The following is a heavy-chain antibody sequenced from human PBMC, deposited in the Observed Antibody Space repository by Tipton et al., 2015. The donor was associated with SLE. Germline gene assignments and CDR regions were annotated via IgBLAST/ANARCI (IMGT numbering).Heavy chain of an antibody. D-gene: IGHD3-9*01. V-gene: IGHV3-66*02. CDR1: GFTVSSNY. CDR2: IYSGGST. Sequence: SLRLSCAASGFTVSSNYMSWVRQAPGKGLEWVSVIYSGGSTYYADSVKGRFTISRDNSKNTLYLQMNSLRAEDTAVYYCARDILTLWGEGYGMDVWGQGTTVTVSS. J-gene: IGHJ6*02. CDR3: ARDILTLWGEGYGMDV.